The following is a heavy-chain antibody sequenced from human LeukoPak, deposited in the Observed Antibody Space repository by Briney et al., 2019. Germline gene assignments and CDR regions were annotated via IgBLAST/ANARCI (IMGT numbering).Heavy chain of an antibody. Sequence: GGSLRLSCAASGFTFSSYWMTWVHQAPGKGLEWVANIKQDGSKKNYVDSVKGRFTISRDNAKNSLYLQMNSLRAEDTAVYYCATPLDYYDSSGYHQGGDWGQGTLVTVS. CDR3: ATPLDYYDSSGYHQGGD. J-gene: IGHJ4*02. CDR1: GFTFSSYW. CDR2: IKQDGSKK. V-gene: IGHV3-7*03. D-gene: IGHD3-22*01.